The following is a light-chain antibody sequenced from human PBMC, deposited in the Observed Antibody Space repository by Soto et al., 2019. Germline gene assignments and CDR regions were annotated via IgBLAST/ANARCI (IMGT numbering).Light chain of an antibody. Sequence: EIVLTQSPGTLSLSPGERATLACRASQSVRSSYLAWYQQKPGQAPRLLIYGASTRATGIPDRFSGSGSGTDFTLTISRLEPEDFAVYYCQKYGSSTRFTFGHGTKVDIK. V-gene: IGKV3-20*01. CDR1: QSVRSSY. CDR2: GAS. CDR3: QKYGSSTRFT. J-gene: IGKJ3*01.